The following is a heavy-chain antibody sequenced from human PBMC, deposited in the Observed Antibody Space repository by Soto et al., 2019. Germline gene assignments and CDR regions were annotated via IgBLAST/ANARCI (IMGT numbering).Heavy chain of an antibody. CDR1: GGTFSSYA. J-gene: IGHJ2*01. CDR3: ARGLHYYDSSGYYSDPPRVWYFDL. Sequence: QVQLVQSGAEVKKPGSSVKVSCKASGGTFSSYAISWVRQAPGQGLEWMGGIIPIFGTANYAQKFQGRVTITADESPSTAYMDLSSLRSEDTAAYYCARGLHYYDSSGYYSDPPRVWYFDLWGRGTLVTVSS. CDR2: IIPIFGTA. D-gene: IGHD3-22*01. V-gene: IGHV1-69*12.